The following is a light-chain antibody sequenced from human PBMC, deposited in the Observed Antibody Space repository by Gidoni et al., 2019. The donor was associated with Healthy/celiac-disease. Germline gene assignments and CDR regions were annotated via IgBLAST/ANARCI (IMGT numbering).Light chain of an antibody. CDR2: QDS. CDR1: KLGDKY. J-gene: IGLJ3*02. Sequence: SYELTQPPSVSVSPGQTASITCSGDKLGDKYACWYQQKPGQSPVLVIYQDSKRPSGIPERFSGSNSGNTATLTISGTQAMDEADYYCQAWDSSTLWLFGGGTKLTVL. CDR3: QAWDSSTLWL. V-gene: IGLV3-1*01.